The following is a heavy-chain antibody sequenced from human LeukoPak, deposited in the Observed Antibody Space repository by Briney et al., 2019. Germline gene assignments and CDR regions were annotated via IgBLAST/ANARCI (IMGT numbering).Heavy chain of an antibody. J-gene: IGHJ3*02. CDR2: IYPGDSET. D-gene: IGHD3-22*01. Sequence: GESLKISCKGSGYSFTSHWIGWVRQMPGKGLEWMGIIYPGDSETRYSPPFQGQVTISADKSISTAYLQWSSLKASDTAMYYCARRYYYDSSGYYLAHDAFDIWGQGTMVTVSS. CDR3: ARRYYYDSSGYYLAHDAFDI. V-gene: IGHV5-51*01. CDR1: GYSFTSHW.